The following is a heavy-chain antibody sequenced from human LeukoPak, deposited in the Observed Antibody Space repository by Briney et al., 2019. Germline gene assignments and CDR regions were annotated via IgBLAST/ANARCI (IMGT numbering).Heavy chain of an antibody. Sequence: GGSLRLSCAASGFTFSSYDMDWVRQATGKGLEWVSAIGNAGDTYYPGSVKGRFTISRENAKNSLSLQMNSLRAGDTAVYYCARLGSSWYSPAAFDIWGQGTMVTVSS. CDR1: GFTFSSYD. D-gene: IGHD6-13*01. CDR3: ARLGSSWYSPAAFDI. V-gene: IGHV3-13*01. J-gene: IGHJ3*02. CDR2: IGNAGDT.